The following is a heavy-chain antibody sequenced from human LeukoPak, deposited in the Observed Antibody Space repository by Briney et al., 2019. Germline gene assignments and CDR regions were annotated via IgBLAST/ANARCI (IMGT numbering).Heavy chain of an antibody. CDR1: GFTFSAYA. D-gene: IGHD3-16*01. CDR2: IRGGGGSA. Sequence: PGGSLRLSCTASGFTFSAYAMMWVRQAPGKGPEWVSAIRGGGGSAFYADSVKGRFTLSSDSSRNTVYFQLNNLRVEDTAIYYCAKASWVSSTDAVRWGQGTLVTVSS. V-gene: IGHV3-23*01. CDR3: AKASWVSSTDAVR. J-gene: IGHJ4*02.